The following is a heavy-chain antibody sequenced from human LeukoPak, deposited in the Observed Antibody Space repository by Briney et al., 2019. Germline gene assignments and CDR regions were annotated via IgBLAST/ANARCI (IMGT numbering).Heavy chain of an antibody. V-gene: IGHV1-2*06. CDR3: ARGPKWGDGYNIDY. Sequence: EASVKVSCKASGYTFTGYYLHWVRQAPGQGREWMGRINPNSGGTTYAQKFQGRVTMTRDTSISTAYMELSSLRSDDTAVYYCARGPKWGDGYNIDYWGQGTLVTVSS. D-gene: IGHD5-24*01. CDR1: GYTFTGYY. J-gene: IGHJ4*02. CDR2: INPNSGGT.